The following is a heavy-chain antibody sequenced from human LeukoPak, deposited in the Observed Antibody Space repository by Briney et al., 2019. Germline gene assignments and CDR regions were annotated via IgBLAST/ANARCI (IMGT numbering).Heavy chain of an antibody. CDR3: ARLLGYCSSTNCQGYFDY. D-gene: IGHD2-2*01. CDR1: GYSFTSYW. V-gene: IGHV5-51*01. CDR2: IHPADSDT. J-gene: IGHJ4*02. Sequence: GESLKISCQGSGYSFTSYWTGWVRQMPGKGLEWMGIIHPADSDTRYSPSFQGQVTISAHKSISTAYLQWSSLKASDTAMFYCARLLGYCSSTNCQGYFDYWGQGTLVTVSS.